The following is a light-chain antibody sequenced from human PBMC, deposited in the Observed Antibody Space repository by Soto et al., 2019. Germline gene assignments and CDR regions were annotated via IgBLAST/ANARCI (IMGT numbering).Light chain of an antibody. V-gene: IGKV3-20*01. CDR3: QQYAGSPRT. CDR2: GAS. J-gene: IGKJ1*01. Sequence: EIVLTQSPATLSVYPGERVTLSCRASQSVSSYLAWYQQKPGQAPRLLIYGASTRATSIPARFSGSGSGTDFTLTINRVEPEDFAVYFCQQYAGSPRTFGQGTKVDIK. CDR1: QSVSSY.